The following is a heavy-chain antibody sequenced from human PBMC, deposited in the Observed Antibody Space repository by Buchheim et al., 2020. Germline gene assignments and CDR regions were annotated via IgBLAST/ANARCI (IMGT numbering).Heavy chain of an antibody. Sequence: EVQLLDSGGGLVQPGGSLRLSCAASGFTFSSYAMSWVRQAPGKGLEWVSVISGSGGITYYADSVKGRFTIPRDNSKNTLYLQLNSLRAEDTAVYFCAKPRYSSYLYFDYWGQGTL. CDR1: GFTFSSYA. D-gene: IGHD6-13*01. V-gene: IGHV3-23*01. CDR3: AKPRYSSYLYFDY. CDR2: ISGSGGIT. J-gene: IGHJ4*02.